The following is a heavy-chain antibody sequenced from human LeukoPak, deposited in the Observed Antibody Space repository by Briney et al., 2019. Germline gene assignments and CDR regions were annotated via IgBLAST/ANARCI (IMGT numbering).Heavy chain of an antibody. D-gene: IGHD2-15*01. CDR1: GYRFTDYH. CDR2: INPNSGGT. Sequence: GASVKVSCKASGYRFTDYHMHWVRQAPGQGLEWMGWINPNSGGTNYAQKFQGRVTMTRDTSISTAYMELSRLRSDDTAVYYCARDLPKYCSGGSCYRHDYWGQGTLVTVSS. V-gene: IGHV1-2*02. J-gene: IGHJ4*02. CDR3: ARDLPKYCSGGSCYRHDY.